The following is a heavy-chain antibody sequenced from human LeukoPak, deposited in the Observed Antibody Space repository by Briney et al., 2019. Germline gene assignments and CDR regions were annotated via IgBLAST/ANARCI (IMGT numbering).Heavy chain of an antibody. V-gene: IGHV3-30-3*01. Sequence: GGSLRLSCAASGFTFSSYAMHWVRQAPGKGLEWVAVISYDGSNKYYADSVKGRFTISRDNSKNTLYLQMNSLRAEDTAIYYCAVWGYWGQGTLVTVSS. D-gene: IGHD7-27*01. J-gene: IGHJ4*02. CDR2: ISYDGSNK. CDR1: GFTFSSYA. CDR3: AVWGY.